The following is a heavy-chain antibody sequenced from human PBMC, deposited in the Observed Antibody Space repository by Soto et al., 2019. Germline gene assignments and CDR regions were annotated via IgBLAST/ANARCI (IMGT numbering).Heavy chain of an antibody. CDR3: AHRPPDGSLDY. CDR2: IYWDDDK. J-gene: IGHJ4*02. CDR1: GFSLSTSGVG. Sequence: QITLKESGPTLVKPTQTLTLTCTFSGFSLSTSGVGVGWIRQPPGKALEWHALIYWDDDKRYTPSLKSRLTITKDPSKNQVVLTMTNMDPVDTATYYCAHRPPDGSLDYWGQGTLVTVSS. V-gene: IGHV2-5*02. D-gene: IGHD1-1*01.